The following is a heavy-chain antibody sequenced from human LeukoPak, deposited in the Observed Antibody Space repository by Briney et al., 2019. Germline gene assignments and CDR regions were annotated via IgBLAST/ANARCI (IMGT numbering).Heavy chain of an antibody. V-gene: IGHV4-34*01. D-gene: IGHD4-17*01. CDR2: INHSGST. Sequence: SETLSLTCAVYGGSSSGYYWSWIRQPPGKGLEWIGEINHSGSTNYNPSLKSRVTISVDTSKNQFSLKLSSVTAADTAVYYCATTVTQNIYYYYGMDVWGQGTTVTVSS. J-gene: IGHJ6*02. CDR3: ATTVTQNIYYYYGMDV. CDR1: GGSSSGYY.